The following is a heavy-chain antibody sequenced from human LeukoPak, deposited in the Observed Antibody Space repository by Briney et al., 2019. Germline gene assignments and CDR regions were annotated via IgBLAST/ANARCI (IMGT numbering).Heavy chain of an antibody. D-gene: IGHD2-8*01. Sequence: PSETLSLTCRVSGGSISSTSYYWSWIRQPPGKGLEWIASIYHSGETFYNPSLESRVAISVDTSNNEVFLDLDSVTAADTAMYYCAETNTQDWFDPWGRGTLVTVSS. J-gene: IGHJ5*02. V-gene: IGHV4-39*07. CDR3: AETNTQDWFDP. CDR1: GGSISSTSYY. CDR2: IYHSGET.